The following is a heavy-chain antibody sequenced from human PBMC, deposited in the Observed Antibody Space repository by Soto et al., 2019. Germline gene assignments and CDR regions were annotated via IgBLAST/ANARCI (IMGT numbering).Heavy chain of an antibody. J-gene: IGHJ4*02. Sequence: SVKVSCKASGYIHISYNMHWVRHAPGQGLEWMGGIIPIFGTANYAQKFQGRVTITADESTSTAYMELSSLRSEDTAVYYCARDFDGSGSYDFDYWGQGTLVTVSS. CDR1: GYIHISYN. CDR3: ARDFDGSGSYDFDY. D-gene: IGHD3-10*01. CDR2: IIPIFGTA. V-gene: IGHV1-69*13.